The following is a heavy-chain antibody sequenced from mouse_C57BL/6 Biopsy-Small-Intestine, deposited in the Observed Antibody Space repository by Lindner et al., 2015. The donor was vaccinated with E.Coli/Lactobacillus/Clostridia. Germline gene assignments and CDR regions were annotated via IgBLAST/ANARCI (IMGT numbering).Heavy chain of an antibody. CDR3: TRGDYGSEGFPY. CDR1: GYSFTGNY. Sequence: VQLQESGPELVKSGASVKISCKASGYSFTGNYMNWVKRSPEKSLEWIGEINPSTGSTTYNQKFRAKATLTIDTSSNTAYLQLNSLTSEDTAVYYCTRGDYGSEGFPYWGQGTLVTVSA. V-gene: IGHV1-42*01. D-gene: IGHD1-1*01. J-gene: IGHJ3*01. CDR2: INPSTGST.